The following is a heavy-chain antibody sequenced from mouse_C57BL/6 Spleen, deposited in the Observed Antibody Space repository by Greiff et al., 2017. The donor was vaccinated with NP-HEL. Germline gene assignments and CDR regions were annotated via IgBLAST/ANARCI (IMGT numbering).Heavy chain of an antibody. V-gene: IGHV1-64*01. CDR3: ARSPYYYCSSYYFDY. J-gene: IGHJ2*01. D-gene: IGHD1-1*01. CDR2: IHPNSGST. CDR1: GYTFTSYW. Sequence: QVQLQQPGAELVKPGASVKLSCKASGYTFTSYWMHWVKQRPGQGLEWIGMIHPNSGSTNYNEKFKSKDTLTVDKSSSTAYMQLSSQTSEDSAVYYCARSPYYYCSSYYFDYWGQGTTLTVAS.